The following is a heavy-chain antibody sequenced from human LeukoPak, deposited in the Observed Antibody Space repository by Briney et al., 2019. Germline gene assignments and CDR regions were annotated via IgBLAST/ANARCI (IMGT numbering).Heavy chain of an antibody. CDR3: AKDRSRAGYYYYYGMDV. Sequence: GGSLRLSCAASGFTFSSYGMHWARQAPGKGLEWVAVISYDGSNKYYADSVKGRFTISRDNSKNTLYLQMNSLRAEDTAVYYCAKDRSRAGYYYYYGMDVWGQGTTVTVSS. V-gene: IGHV3-30*18. J-gene: IGHJ6*02. CDR1: GFTFSSYG. CDR2: ISYDGSNK. D-gene: IGHD2-2*01.